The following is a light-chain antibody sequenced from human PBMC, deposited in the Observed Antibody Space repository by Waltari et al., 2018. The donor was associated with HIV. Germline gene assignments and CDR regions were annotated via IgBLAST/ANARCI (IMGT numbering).Light chain of an antibody. CDR2: GAS. Sequence: EIVLTQSPGTLSLSPGKRATLSCRASQSVDSSSFAWYQQKFGQAPRLLIYGASNRAAYIPDRFSVSGSGTDFTLTISRVEPEDSAVYYCQQYDTSPWTFGQGTTVEIK. V-gene: IGKV3-20*01. CDR3: QQYDTSPWT. CDR1: QSVDSSS. J-gene: IGKJ1*01.